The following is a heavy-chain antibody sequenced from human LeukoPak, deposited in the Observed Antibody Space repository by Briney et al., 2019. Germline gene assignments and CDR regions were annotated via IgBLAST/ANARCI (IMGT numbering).Heavy chain of an antibody. CDR3: ARGGIQGTYYYGMDV. CDR1: GGTFSSYA. D-gene: IGHD5-18*01. J-gene: IGHJ6*02. V-gene: IGHV1-69*13. CDR2: IIPIFGTA. Sequence: SVKVSCKASGGTFSSYAISWVRQAPGQGHEWMGGIIPIFGTANYAQKFQGRVTITADESTSTAYMELSSLRSEDTAVYYCARGGIQGTYYYGMDVWGQGTTVTVSS.